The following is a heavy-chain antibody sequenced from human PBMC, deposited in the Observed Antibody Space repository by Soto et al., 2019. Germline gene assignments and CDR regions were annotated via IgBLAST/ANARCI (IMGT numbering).Heavy chain of an antibody. V-gene: IGHV4-31*03. CDR3: ARENWSGDSSGSLFDY. J-gene: IGHJ4*02. D-gene: IGHD3-22*01. CDR2: IYYSGST. CDR1: GGSISSGGYY. Sequence: SETLSLTCTVSGGSISSGGYYWSWIRQHPGKGLEWIGYIYYSGSTYYNPSLKSRVTISVDTSKNQFSLKLSSVTAADTAVYYCARENWSGDSSGSLFDYWGQGTLVTVSS.